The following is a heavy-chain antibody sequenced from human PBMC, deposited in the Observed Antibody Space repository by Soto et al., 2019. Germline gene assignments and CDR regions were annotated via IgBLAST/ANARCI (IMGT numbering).Heavy chain of an antibody. CDR3: VENPGSRILEAVTSNWFDP. CDR2: IIPIFGTA. D-gene: IGHD3-3*02. CDR1: RGTFSSYA. Sequence: GASVKVSCKASRGTFSSYAISWARQAPGKGLEWMGGIIPIFGTANYAQKFQGRVTITADESTSTAYMELSSLRSEDTAVYYCVENPGSRILEAVTSNWFDPWGQGTLVTISS. J-gene: IGHJ5*02. V-gene: IGHV1-69*13.